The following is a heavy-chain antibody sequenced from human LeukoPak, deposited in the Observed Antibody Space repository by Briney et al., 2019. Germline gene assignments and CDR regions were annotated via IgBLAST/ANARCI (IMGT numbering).Heavy chain of an antibody. V-gene: IGHV4-61*02. Sequence: TSETLSLTCTVSGGSISSGSYYWSWIRQPAGKGLERIGRIYTSGSTNYNPSLKSRVTISVDTSKNQFSLKLSSVTAADTAVYYCAGQWYSSSWYGAYDAFDIWGQGTMVTVSS. CDR2: IYTSGST. D-gene: IGHD6-13*01. CDR1: GGSISSGSYY. CDR3: AGQWYSSSWYGAYDAFDI. J-gene: IGHJ3*02.